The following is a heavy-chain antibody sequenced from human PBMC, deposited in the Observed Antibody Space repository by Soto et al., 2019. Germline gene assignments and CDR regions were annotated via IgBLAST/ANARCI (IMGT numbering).Heavy chain of an antibody. Sequence: EVQLVESGGGLVQPGGSLRLSCAASGFTFSSYDMHWVRQATGKGLEWVSSIGTASDTYYPGSVKGRFTISRENAKNSLYLQMNSLRDGDTAVYYCARGSQLSLGELSGGDAFDIWGQGTMVTVSS. CDR3: ARGSQLSLGELSGGDAFDI. V-gene: IGHV3-13*04. J-gene: IGHJ3*02. D-gene: IGHD3-16*02. CDR2: IGTASDT. CDR1: GFTFSSYD.